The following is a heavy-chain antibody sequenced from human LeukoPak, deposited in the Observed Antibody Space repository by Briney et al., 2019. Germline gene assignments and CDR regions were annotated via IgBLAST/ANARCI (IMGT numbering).Heavy chain of an antibody. CDR2: ISWNSGSI. CDR1: GFTFDDYA. CDR3: AKVRAVAGPGLSYYYYMDV. Sequence: GGSLRLSCAASGFTFDDYAMHWVRQAPGKGLEWVSGISWNSGSIGYADSVKGRFTISRDNAKNSLYLQMNSLRAEDTALYYCAKVRAVAGPGLSYYYYMDVWGKGTTVTVSS. J-gene: IGHJ6*03. D-gene: IGHD6-19*01. V-gene: IGHV3-9*01.